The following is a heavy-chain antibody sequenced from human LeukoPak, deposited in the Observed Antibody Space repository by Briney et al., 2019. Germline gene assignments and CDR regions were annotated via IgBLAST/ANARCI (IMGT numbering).Heavy chain of an antibody. J-gene: IGHJ4*02. CDR1: GFTFSSYA. Sequence: PGGSLRLSCAASGFTFSSYAMSWVRQAPGKGLEWVSAISGSGGSTYYADSVKGRFTISRDNSKNTLYLQMNSLRAEDTAVYYCATLGMAGGPHEGLPFDYWGQGTLVTVSS. D-gene: IGHD7-27*01. CDR2: ISGSGGST. CDR3: ATLGMAGGPHEGLPFDY. V-gene: IGHV3-23*01.